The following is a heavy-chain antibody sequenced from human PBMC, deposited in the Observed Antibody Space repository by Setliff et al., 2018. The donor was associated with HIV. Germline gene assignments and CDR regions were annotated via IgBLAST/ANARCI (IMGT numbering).Heavy chain of an antibody. CDR1: GASISSGGYA. CDR3: ARSRPYNSALDY. V-gene: IGHV4-31*03. Sequence: PSETLSLTCTVSGASISSGGYAWSWIRQHPGKGLEWIGYIYYNGNDYYNPSLERRVTISIDTSKNQFSLKLRSATATDTALYYCARSRPYNSALDYWGQGTLVTVSS. D-gene: IGHD6-25*01. J-gene: IGHJ4*02. CDR2: IYYNGND.